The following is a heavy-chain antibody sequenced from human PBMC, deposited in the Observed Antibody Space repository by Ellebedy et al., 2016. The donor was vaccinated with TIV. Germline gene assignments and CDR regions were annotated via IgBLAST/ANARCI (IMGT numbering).Heavy chain of an antibody. Sequence: MPSETLSLTCTVSGGSINSSSYYGGWIRQPPGKGLEWIGSIFYSGNTYYNPSLKSRLTISVDTSKTQFSMRLSYVTAANTAVYYCARPTWVAAAGIGASHYFDNWGQGTLVTVSS. J-gene: IGHJ4*02. CDR3: ARPTWVAAAGIGASHYFDN. CDR2: IFYSGNT. CDR1: GGSINSSSYY. D-gene: IGHD6-13*01. V-gene: IGHV4-39*01.